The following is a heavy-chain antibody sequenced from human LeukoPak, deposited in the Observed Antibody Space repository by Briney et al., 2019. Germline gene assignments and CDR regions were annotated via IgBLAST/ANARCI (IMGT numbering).Heavy chain of an antibody. Sequence: GALRLSCAASGFTFGDYPMHWVRQAPGKGLEWISLISWEGSSTYYADSVKGRFTISRENSKNSLYLQMNSLRTEDTALYYCAKTQVPYYDFWSGLYPYYYMDVWGIGTTVTVSS. CDR1: GFTFGDYP. D-gene: IGHD3-3*01. CDR2: ISWEGSST. V-gene: IGHV3-43*01. CDR3: AKTQVPYYDFWSGLYPYYYMDV. J-gene: IGHJ6*03.